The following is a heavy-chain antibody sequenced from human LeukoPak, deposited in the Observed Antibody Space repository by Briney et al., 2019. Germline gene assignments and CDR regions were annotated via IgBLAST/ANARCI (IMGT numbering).Heavy chain of an antibody. Sequence: GGSLRLSCAASGFTFSSYSMNWVRQAPGKGLEWVSSISSSSSYIYYADSVKGRFTISRDNAKNSLYLQMNSLRAEDTAVYYCAKKTIVGATVDAFDIWGQGTMVTVSS. CDR2: ISSSSSYI. J-gene: IGHJ3*02. CDR3: AKKTIVGATVDAFDI. D-gene: IGHD1-26*01. CDR1: GFTFSSYS. V-gene: IGHV3-21*01.